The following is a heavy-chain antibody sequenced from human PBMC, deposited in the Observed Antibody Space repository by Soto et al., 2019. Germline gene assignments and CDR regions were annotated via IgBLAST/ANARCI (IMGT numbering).Heavy chain of an antibody. Sequence: TSETLSVTCPVSFGSISSYYWSLIRQPPVKGLEWIGYIYYSGSTNYNPSLKSRVTISVDTSKNQFSLKLSSVTAADTAVYYCARAKAPLYSSSWYWFDPWGQGTLVTVSS. D-gene: IGHD6-13*01. CDR1: FGSISSYY. J-gene: IGHJ5*02. CDR2: IYYSGST. CDR3: ARAKAPLYSSSWYWFDP. V-gene: IGHV4-59*08.